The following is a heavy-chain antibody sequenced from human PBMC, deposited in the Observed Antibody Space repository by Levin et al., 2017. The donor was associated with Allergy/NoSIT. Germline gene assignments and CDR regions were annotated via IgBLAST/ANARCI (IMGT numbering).Heavy chain of an antibody. Sequence: SETLSLTCTVSGGSVSSGSYYWSWIRQPPGKGLEWIGYIYYSGSTNYNPSLKSRVTISVDTSTNQFSLKLSSVTAADTAVYYCARAALGSEDAFDIWGQGTMVTISS. CDR1: GGSVSSGSYY. V-gene: IGHV4-61*01. CDR3: ARAALGSEDAFDI. D-gene: IGHD2-15*01. CDR2: IYYSGST. J-gene: IGHJ3*02.